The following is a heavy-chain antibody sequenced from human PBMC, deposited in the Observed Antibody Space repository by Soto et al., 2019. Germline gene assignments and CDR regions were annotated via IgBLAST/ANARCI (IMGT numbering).Heavy chain of an antibody. CDR3: TRDYYGSGSYYWYFDL. D-gene: IGHD3-10*01. V-gene: IGHV3-73*01. J-gene: IGHJ2*01. CDR1: GFTFSGSA. CDR2: IRSKANSYAT. Sequence: GGSLRLSCAASGFTFSGSAMHWVRQASGKGLEWVGRIRSKANSYATAHAASVKGRFTISRDDSKNTAYLQMNSLKTEDTAVYYCTRDYYGSGSYYWYFDLWGRGTLVTVSS.